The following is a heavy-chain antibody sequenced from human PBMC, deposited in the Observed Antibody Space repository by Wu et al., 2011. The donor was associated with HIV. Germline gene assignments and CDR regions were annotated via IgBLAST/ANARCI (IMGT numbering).Heavy chain of an antibody. J-gene: IGHJ5*02. Sequence: QVQLVQSGAEVKKPGASVKVSCKVSGYTLTELSMHWVRQAPGKGLEWMGGFDPEDGETIYAQKFQGRVTMTEDTSTDTAYMELSSLRSEDTAVYYCATRGYCSSTSCTNNWFDPWGQGTLVTVSS. CDR3: ATRGYCSSTSCTNNWFDP. V-gene: IGHV1-24*01. D-gene: IGHD2-2*01. CDR1: GYTLTELS. CDR2: FDPEDGET.